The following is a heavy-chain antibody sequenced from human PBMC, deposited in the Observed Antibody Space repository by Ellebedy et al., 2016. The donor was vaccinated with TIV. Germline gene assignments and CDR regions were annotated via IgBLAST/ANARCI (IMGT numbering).Heavy chain of an antibody. CDR3: ARDLGEFGLDV. D-gene: IGHD3-10*01. V-gene: IGHV4-39*07. J-gene: IGHJ6*02. Sequence: SETLSHTXSVSGGSISSSSYYWGWIRQPPGKGLEWIGQIYYNGKTSYNPSLQSRLTMSVDMSKSQFSLRLSSVTAADTAVYYCARDLGEFGLDVWGQGTTVTVSS. CDR2: IYYNGKT. CDR1: GGSISSSSYY.